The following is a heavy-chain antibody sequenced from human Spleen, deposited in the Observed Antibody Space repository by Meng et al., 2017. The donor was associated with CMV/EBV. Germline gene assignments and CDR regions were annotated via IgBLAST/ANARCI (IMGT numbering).Heavy chain of an antibody. CDR1: GYYSGYY. CDR3: ARSAYSSSSGQGLIWFDP. V-gene: IGHV4-34*01. Sequence: GYYSGYYGSWIRQPQGKGLEGIGEINHSGRTNYNPYIKSRVTISVDTSKNQFSLKLSSVTAADTAVYYCARSAYSSSSGQGLIWFDPWGQGTLVTVSS. CDR2: INHSGRT. D-gene: IGHD6-6*01. J-gene: IGHJ5*02.